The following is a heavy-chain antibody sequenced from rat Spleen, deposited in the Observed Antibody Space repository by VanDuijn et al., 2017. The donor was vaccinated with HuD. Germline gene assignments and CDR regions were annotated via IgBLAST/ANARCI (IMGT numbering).Heavy chain of an antibody. CDR3: ARDTYGVMDA. CDR1: GFSLTSYN. V-gene: IGHV2-45*01. J-gene: IGHJ4*01. Sequence: QVQLMESGPGLVQPSETLSLTCTVSGFSLTSYNVHWVRQPPGKGLEWMGVMWSGGSTDYNSALKSRLSISRDTSKNQVFLKMNSLQSEDTTTYYCARDTYGVMDAWGQGASVTVSS. D-gene: IGHD2-1*01. CDR2: MWSGGST.